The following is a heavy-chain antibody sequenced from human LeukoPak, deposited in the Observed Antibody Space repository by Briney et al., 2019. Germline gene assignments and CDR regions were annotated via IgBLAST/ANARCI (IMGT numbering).Heavy chain of an antibody. J-gene: IGHJ4*02. CDR2: IYTSGST. D-gene: IGHD6-13*01. CDR1: GDPITSGSYY. Sequence: SETLSLTCTVSGDPITSGSYYWSWIRQPAGKGLEWIGRIYTSGSTNYNPSLKSRVTISVDTSKNQFSLKLSSVTAADTAVYYCARGRAEDFDYWGQGTLVTVSS. V-gene: IGHV4-61*02. CDR3: ARGRAEDFDY.